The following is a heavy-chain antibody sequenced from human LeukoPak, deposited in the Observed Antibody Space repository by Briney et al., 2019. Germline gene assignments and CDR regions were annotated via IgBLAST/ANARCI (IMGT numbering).Heavy chain of an antibody. CDR3: ARDRPSYDSSGSDRRPFDY. V-gene: IGHV1-18*01. J-gene: IGHJ4*02. CDR1: GYTFTSYG. Sequence: ASVKVSCKASGYTFTSYGISWVQQAPGQGLEWMGWISAYNGNTNYAQKLQGRVTMTTDTSTSTAYMELRSLRSDDTAVYYCARDRPSYDSSGSDRRPFDYWGQGTLVTASS. CDR2: ISAYNGNT. D-gene: IGHD3-22*01.